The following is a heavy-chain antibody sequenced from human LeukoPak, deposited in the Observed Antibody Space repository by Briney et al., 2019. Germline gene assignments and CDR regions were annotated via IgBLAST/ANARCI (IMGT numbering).Heavy chain of an antibody. J-gene: IGHJ4*02. Sequence: GGSLRLSCAASGFTFSSYAMSWVRQAPGKGLEWVSAIGSTGSTYYADSVKGRFTISRDNSKNALFLQMNSLRAEDTAVYYCAKSGPYCSSTSCNYFDYWGQGTLVTVSS. CDR2: IGSTGST. D-gene: IGHD2-2*01. CDR3: AKSGPYCSSTSCNYFDY. CDR1: GFTFSSYA. V-gene: IGHV3-23*01.